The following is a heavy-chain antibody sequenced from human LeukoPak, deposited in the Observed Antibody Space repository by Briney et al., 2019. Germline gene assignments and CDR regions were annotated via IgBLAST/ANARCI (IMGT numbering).Heavy chain of an antibody. CDR3: ATRPLIAVAGEGAFDI. J-gene: IGHJ3*02. CDR2: FDPEDGET. Sequence: ASVTVSCKVSGYTLTELSMHWVRQAPGKGLEWMGGFDPEDGETIYAQKFQGRVTMTEDTSTDTAYMELSSLRSEDTAVYYCATRPLIAVAGEGAFDIWGQGTMVTVSS. CDR1: GYTLTELS. V-gene: IGHV1-24*01. D-gene: IGHD6-19*01.